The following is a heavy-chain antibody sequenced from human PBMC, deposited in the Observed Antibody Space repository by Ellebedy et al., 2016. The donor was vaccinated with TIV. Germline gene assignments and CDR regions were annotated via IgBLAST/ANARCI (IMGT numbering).Heavy chain of an antibody. CDR2: ISSRRYGGTA. CDR1: GFTFGDYA. V-gene: IGHV3-49*03. CDR3: SRLPRDKNADYPFDD. J-gene: IGHJ4*02. D-gene: IGHD3-16*01. Sequence: PGGSLRLSCTGSGFTFGDYAMIWFRQAPGKGLEWVGFISSRRYGGTASHAASLRGRFTISRDDSKSVAYLQMDSLKTEDTAVYFCSRLPRDKNADYPFDDWGPGALVSVSS.